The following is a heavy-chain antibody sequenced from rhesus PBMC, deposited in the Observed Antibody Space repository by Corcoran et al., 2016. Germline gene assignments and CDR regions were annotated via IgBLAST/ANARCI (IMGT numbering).Heavy chain of an antibody. CDR3: ARVEVDTATVNFDY. CDR1: GFSLTPSGMG. V-gene: IGHV2-174*01. J-gene: IGHJ4*01. CDR2: IYLDDDK. Sequence: QVTLKESGPALVTPTQTLTLTCTFSGFSLTPSGMGLGWIRPPPGKALEWLALIYLDDDKRYSTSLKSRLTISKDTSKNQVVLTMTNMDPVDTATYYCARVEVDTATVNFDYWGQGVLVTVSS. D-gene: IGHD5-12*01.